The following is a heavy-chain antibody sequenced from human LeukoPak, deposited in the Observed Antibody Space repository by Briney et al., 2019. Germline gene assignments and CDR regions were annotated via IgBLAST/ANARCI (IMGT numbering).Heavy chain of an antibody. J-gene: IGHJ4*02. CDR1: GFTFGDYL. Sequence: PGRSLRLSCTASGFTFGDYLMSWFRQAPGKGLEWIGFISGGTTEYAASVKGRFTISRDDSTSIAYLQMNSLTTEDTAVYYCSRGSGWLSVYWGQGTLLTVSS. CDR2: ISGGTT. V-gene: IGHV3-49*03. D-gene: IGHD6-19*01. CDR3: SRGSGWLSVY.